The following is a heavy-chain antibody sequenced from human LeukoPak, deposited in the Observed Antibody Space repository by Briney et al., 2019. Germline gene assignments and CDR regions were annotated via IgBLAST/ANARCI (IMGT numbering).Heavy chain of an antibody. D-gene: IGHD3-10*01. J-gene: IGHJ6*03. CDR1: GGSFSGYY. CDR2: INHSGST. V-gene: IGHV4-34*01. Sequence: SETLSLTCAVYGGSFSGYYWSWIRQPPGKGLEWIGEINHSGSTKYNPSLKSRVTISVDTSKNQFSLKLSSVTAADPAVYYCARRAGRYFGERAYYYYYMDVWGKGPTVTIPS. CDR3: ARRAGRYFGERAYYYYYMDV.